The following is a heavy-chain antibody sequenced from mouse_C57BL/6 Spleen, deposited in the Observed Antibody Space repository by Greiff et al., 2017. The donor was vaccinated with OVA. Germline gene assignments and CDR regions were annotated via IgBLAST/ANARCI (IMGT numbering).Heavy chain of an antibody. J-gene: IGHJ1*03. V-gene: IGHV1-74*01. D-gene: IGHD2-4*01. CDR3: ASPYYDYDDWYFDV. CDR2: IHPSDSDT. CDR1: GYTFTSYW. Sequence: QVQLKQSGAELVKPGASVKVSCKASGYTFTSYWMHWVKQRPGQGLEWIGRIHPSDSDTNYNQKFKGKATLTVDKSSSAAYMQLSSLTSEDSAVYYCASPYYDYDDWYFDVWGTGTTVTVSS.